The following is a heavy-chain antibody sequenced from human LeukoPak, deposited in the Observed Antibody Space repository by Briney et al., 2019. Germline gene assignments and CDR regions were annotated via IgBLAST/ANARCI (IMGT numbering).Heavy chain of an antibody. Sequence: PGGSLRLSCAASGFTFDDYAMHWVRHAPGKGLEWVSGISWNSGSIVYADSVKGRFTISRDNAENSLYLQMNSLRAEDTALYYCPKALYGSGSYFPLYYYYYGMDVWGQGTTVTVSS. CDR3: PKALYGSGSYFPLYYYYYGMDV. CDR2: ISWNSGSI. J-gene: IGHJ6*02. V-gene: IGHV3-9*01. D-gene: IGHD3-10*01. CDR1: GFTFDDYA.